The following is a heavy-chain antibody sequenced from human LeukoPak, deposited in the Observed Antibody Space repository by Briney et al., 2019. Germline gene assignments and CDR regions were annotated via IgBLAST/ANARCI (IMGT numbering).Heavy chain of an antibody. CDR1: GFTFSSYS. Sequence: GGSLRLSCAASGFTFSSYSMNWVRQAPGKGLEWVSYISSSSSTIYYADSVKGRFTISRDNAKNSLYLQMNSLRAEDTAVYYCARVKGRYSGSYYSSNGFDYWGQGTLVTVSS. V-gene: IGHV3-48*01. CDR3: ARVKGRYSGSYYSSNGFDY. CDR2: ISSSSSTI. J-gene: IGHJ4*02. D-gene: IGHD1-26*01.